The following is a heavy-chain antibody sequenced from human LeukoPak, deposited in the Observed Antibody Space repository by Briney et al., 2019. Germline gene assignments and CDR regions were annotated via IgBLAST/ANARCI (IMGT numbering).Heavy chain of an antibody. CDR3: ARDSWRGYSYGQFFDY. CDR2: ISAYNGNT. V-gene: IGHV1-18*04. D-gene: IGHD5-18*01. Sequence: GASVKVSCKASGYTFTDYFLHWVRQAPGQGLEWMGWISAYNGNTNYAQKLQGRVTMTTDTSTSTAYMELRSLRSDDTAVYYCARDSWRGYSYGQFFDYWGQGTLVTVSS. CDR1: GYTFTDYF. J-gene: IGHJ4*02.